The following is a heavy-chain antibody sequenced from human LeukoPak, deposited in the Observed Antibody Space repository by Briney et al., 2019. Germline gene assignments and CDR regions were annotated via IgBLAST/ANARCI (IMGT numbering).Heavy chain of an antibody. CDR1: GFTFSSYS. D-gene: IGHD3-3*01. J-gene: IGHJ6*03. Sequence: GGSLRLSCAASGFTFSSYSMNWVRQAPGKGLEWVSYIGSSSSTIYYADSVKGRFTISRDNAKNSLYLQMNSLRAEDTAVYYCARDMPITIFGVVSPGYYYMDVWGKGTTVTVSS. CDR3: ARDMPITIFGVVSPGYYYMDV. V-gene: IGHV3-48*01. CDR2: IGSSSSTI.